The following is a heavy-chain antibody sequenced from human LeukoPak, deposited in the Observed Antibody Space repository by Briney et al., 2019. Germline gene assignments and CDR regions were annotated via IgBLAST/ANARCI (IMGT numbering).Heavy chain of an antibody. CDR1: GGSISSYY. CDR3: ARETYYYDSSGYPAGRWFDP. J-gene: IGHJ5*02. D-gene: IGHD3-22*01. Sequence: PSETLSLTCTVSGGSISSYYWSWIRQPPGKGLEWIGYIYYSGRTNYNPSLKSRVTISVDTSKNHFSLKLSSVTAADTAVYYCARETYYYDSSGYPAGRWFDPWGQGTLVTVSS. V-gene: IGHV4-59*01. CDR2: IYYSGRT.